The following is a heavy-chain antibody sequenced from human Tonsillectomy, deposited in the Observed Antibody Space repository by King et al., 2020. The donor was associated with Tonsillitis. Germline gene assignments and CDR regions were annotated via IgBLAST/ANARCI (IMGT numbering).Heavy chain of an antibody. CDR1: GFTFRNYG. D-gene: IGHD3-22*01. CDR3: AKDHPRYYDSSGDYYFDY. V-gene: IGHV3-30*02. Sequence: VQLVESGGGVVQPGGSLRLSCAASGFTFRNYGMHWVRQAPGKGLEWVAFIRYDGSNKYYADSVKGRFTISRDNSKNTLYLQMNSLRAEDTAVYYCAKDHPRYYDSSGDYYFDYWGQGTLVTVSS. CDR2: IRYDGSNK. J-gene: IGHJ4*02.